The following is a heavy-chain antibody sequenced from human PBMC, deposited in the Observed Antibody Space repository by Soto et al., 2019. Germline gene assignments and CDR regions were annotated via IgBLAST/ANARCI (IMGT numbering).Heavy chain of an antibody. J-gene: IGHJ5*02. CDR1: GYSFTSYG. V-gene: IGHV1-18*01. CDR2: ISAYNGNT. D-gene: IGHD1-26*01. Sequence: QVQLVQSGAEVKKPGASVKVSCKASGYSFTSYGISWVRQAPGQGLEWMGWISAYNGNTNYAQKRQGRVTMTTDTSTSTAYMELRSLRSDDTAVYYCARDNHDPSRYSGTYYVWFDPWGQGTLVTVSS. CDR3: ARDNHDPSRYSGTYYVWFDP.